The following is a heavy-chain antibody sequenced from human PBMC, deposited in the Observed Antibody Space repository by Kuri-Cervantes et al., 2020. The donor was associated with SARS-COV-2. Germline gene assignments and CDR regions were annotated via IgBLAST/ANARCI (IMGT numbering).Heavy chain of an antibody. CDR1: GYTFTSYA. CDR2: INAGNGNT. V-gene: IGHV1-3*01. Sequence: ASVKVSCKASGYTFTSYAMHWVRQAPGQRLEWMGWINAGNGNTKYSQKFQGRVTITRDTSASTAYMELSSLRSDDTAVYYCARVISRITNPYYFDYWGQGTLVTVSS. D-gene: IGHD3-3*01. J-gene: IGHJ4*02. CDR3: ARVISRITNPYYFDY.